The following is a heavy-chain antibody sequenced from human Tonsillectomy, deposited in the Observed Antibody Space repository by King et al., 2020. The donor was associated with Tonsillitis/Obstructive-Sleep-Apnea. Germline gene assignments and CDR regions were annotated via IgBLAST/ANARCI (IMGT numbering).Heavy chain of an antibody. Sequence: VQLVESGGGVVQPGRSLRLSCAASGFTFSSFGMHWVRQAPGKGLEWVAVIWYDGINQFYADSVKGRFSISRDNSKNTLFLQMSSLRADDTAVYFCARDQRLNTPEIFDFWGQGTLVTVSS. D-gene: IGHD3-3*01. J-gene: IGHJ1*01. V-gene: IGHV3-33*01. CDR2: IWYDGINQ. CDR1: GFTFSSFG. CDR3: ARDQRLNTPEIFDF.